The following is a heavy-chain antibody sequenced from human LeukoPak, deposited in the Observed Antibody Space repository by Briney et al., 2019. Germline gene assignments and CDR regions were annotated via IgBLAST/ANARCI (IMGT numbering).Heavy chain of an antibody. CDR3: ATRLPTDY. V-gene: IGHV4-34*08. D-gene: IGHD5-12*01. CDR2: IDHRGST. Sequence: SETLSLTCAVYGGTFGDYSCSWTRQTPDKGLEWIGEIDHRGSTKYIPSLKSRATISIDTSKKQFSLKLSSVTAADTAVYYCATRLPTDYWGQGTLVTVSS. J-gene: IGHJ4*02. CDR1: GGTFGDYS.